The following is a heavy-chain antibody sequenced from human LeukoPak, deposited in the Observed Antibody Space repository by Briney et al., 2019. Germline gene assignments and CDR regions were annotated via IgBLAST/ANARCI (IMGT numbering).Heavy chain of an antibody. CDR3: ARGDLYSSGWYDY. J-gene: IGHJ4*02. V-gene: IGHV3-11*06. Sequence: GGSLRLSCAASGFTFSDYYMSWIRQAPGKGLEWVSSISSSSSYIYYADSVKGRFTISRDNAKNSLYLQMNSLRAEDTAVYYCARGDLYSSGWYDYWGQGTLVTVSS. D-gene: IGHD6-19*01. CDR1: GFTFSDYY. CDR2: ISSSSSYI.